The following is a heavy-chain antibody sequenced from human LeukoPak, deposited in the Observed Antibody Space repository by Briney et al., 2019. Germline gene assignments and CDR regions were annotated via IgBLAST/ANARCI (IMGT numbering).Heavy chain of an antibody. V-gene: IGHV3-21*01. Sequence: GGSLRLSCAASGFTFSSYSMNWVRQAPGKGLEWVSSISSSSRYIYYADSVKGRFTISRDNAKNSLYLQMNSLRAEDTAVYYCATPYSGGYQGLDIWGQGTMVTVSS. D-gene: IGHD1-26*01. J-gene: IGHJ3*02. CDR2: ISSSSRYI. CDR3: ATPYSGGYQGLDI. CDR1: GFTFSSYS.